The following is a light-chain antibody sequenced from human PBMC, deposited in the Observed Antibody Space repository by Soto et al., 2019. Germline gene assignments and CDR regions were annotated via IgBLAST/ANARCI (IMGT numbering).Light chain of an antibody. V-gene: IGKV1-33*01. Sequence: DIQMTQSPSSLSASVGDRVTITCQASQDISNYLNWYQQKPGKAPKLLIYDASNLETGVPSRFSGSGSGTDFTFTISSLQPEDIATYYCQQYDNLPLPFGGGTKV. CDR3: QQYDNLPLP. CDR1: QDISNY. J-gene: IGKJ4*01. CDR2: DAS.